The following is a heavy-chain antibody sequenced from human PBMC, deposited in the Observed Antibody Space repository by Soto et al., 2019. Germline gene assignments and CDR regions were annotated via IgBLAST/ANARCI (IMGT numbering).Heavy chain of an antibody. D-gene: IGHD2-15*01. J-gene: IGHJ4*02. CDR2: IYYSGST. CDR3: ARRRYGGNLYYFDY. V-gene: IGHV4-39*01. CDR1: GGSISSSSYY. Sequence: SETLSLTCTVSGGSISSSSYYWGWIRQPPGKGLEWIGSIYYSGSTYYNPSLKSRVTISVDTSKNQFSLKLSSVTAADTAVYYCARRRYGGNLYYFDYWGQGTLVTVSS.